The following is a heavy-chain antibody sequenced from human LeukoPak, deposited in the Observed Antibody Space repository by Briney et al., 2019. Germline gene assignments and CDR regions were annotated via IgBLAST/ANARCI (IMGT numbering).Heavy chain of an antibody. CDR3: ARLYYDFWSGYYLHGWFDP. J-gene: IGHJ5*02. Sequence: SETLSLTCTVSGGSISSYYWSWIRRPPGKGLEWIGYIYYSGSTNYNPSLKSRVTISVDTSKNQFSLKLSSVTAADTAVYYCARLYYDFWSGYYLHGWFDPWGQGTLVTVSS. D-gene: IGHD3-3*01. CDR1: GGSISSYY. CDR2: IYYSGST. V-gene: IGHV4-59*01.